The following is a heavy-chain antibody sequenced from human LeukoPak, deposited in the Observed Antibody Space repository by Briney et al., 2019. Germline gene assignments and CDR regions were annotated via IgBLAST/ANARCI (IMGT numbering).Heavy chain of an antibody. V-gene: IGHV4-61*02. CDR1: GGSISSGSYY. J-gene: IGHJ4*02. CDR2: IYTSGST. Sequence: SQTLSLTCTVSGGSISSGSYYWSWIRQPAGKGLEWIGRIYTSGSTNYNPSLKSRVTISVDTSKYQFSLKLSSVTAADTAVYYCARDGYNLDYFDYWGQGTLVTVSS. D-gene: IGHD5-24*01. CDR3: ARDGYNLDYFDY.